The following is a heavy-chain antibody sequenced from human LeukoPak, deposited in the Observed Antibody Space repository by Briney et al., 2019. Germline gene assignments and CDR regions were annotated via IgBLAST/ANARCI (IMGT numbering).Heavy chain of an antibody. V-gene: IGHV3-30*18. CDR3: AKAAAGWSLDV. CDR2: VSSDGSNK. CDR1: GFTFSIYG. D-gene: IGHD2-8*01. J-gene: IGHJ6*02. Sequence: GGSLRLSCAASGFTFSIYGMYWVRQAPGKGLVWVALVSSDGSNKYYPDSVKGRFTISRDNPKNTLYLQMNSLRAEDTAVYYCAKAAAGWSLDVWGQGTSVTVSS.